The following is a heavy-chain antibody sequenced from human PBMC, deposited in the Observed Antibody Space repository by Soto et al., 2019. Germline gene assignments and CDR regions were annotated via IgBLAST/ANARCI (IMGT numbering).Heavy chain of an antibody. CDR2: ISARGGSS. J-gene: IGHJ4*02. V-gene: IGHV3-23*01. CDR1: GFSFSSYA. Sequence: EVQLLESGGGLVQPGGSLRLSCAASGFSFSSYAMVWVRQAPGKGLEWVSVISARGGSSYFADSVKGRFTVSRDNSKNLLSLETNSMRAAETVIYFCAKGSIEYVASVDKWGQGTLVLVSS. D-gene: IGHD3-10*02. CDR3: AKGSIEYVASVDK.